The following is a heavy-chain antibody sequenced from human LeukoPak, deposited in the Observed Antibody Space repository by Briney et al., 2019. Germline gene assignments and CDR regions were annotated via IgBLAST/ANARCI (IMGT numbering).Heavy chain of an antibody. Sequence: SGPTLVNPTQTLTLTCTFSGFSLSTSGMCVSRIRQPPGKALEWLARIDWDDDKYYSTSLKTRLAISKDTSKNQVVLTMTNMDPVDTATYYCARTDSSGYYSDYWGQGTLVTVSS. V-gene: IGHV2-70*11. J-gene: IGHJ4*02. CDR1: GFSLSTSGMC. CDR3: ARTDSSGYYSDY. CDR2: IDWDDDK. D-gene: IGHD6-19*01.